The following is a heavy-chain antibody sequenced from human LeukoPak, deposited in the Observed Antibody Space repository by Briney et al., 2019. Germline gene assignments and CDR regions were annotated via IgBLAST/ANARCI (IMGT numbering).Heavy chain of an antibody. CDR2: IYYSGST. V-gene: IGHV4-39*01. Sequence: SETLSLTCTVSGGSISSYYWSWIRQPPGKGLEWIGSIYYSGSTYYNPSLKSRVTISVDTSKNQFSLKLSSVTAADTAVYYCARHGAYYDSSGYFLFDYRGQGTLVTVSS. CDR3: ARHGAYYDSSGYFLFDY. CDR1: GGSISSYY. J-gene: IGHJ4*02. D-gene: IGHD3-22*01.